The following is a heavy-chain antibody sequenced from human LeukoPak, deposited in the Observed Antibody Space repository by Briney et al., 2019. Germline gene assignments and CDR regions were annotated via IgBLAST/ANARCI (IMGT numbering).Heavy chain of an antibody. CDR3: ATLTGYSSESWFDP. D-gene: IGHD3-9*01. V-gene: IGHV4-61*02. CDR1: GGSISSSSYY. Sequence: SETLSLTCTVSGGSISSSSYYWSWIRQPAGKGLEWIGRIYTSGSTNYNPSLKSRVTISVDTSKNQFSLKLSSVTAADTAVYYCATLTGYSSESWFDPWGQGILVTVSS. J-gene: IGHJ5*02. CDR2: IYTSGST.